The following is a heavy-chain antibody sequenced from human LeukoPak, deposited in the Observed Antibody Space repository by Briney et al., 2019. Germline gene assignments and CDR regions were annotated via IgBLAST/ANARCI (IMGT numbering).Heavy chain of an antibody. CDR3: ARHSGRGYSYGFNY. CDR2: IYYSGST. J-gene: IGHJ4*02. V-gene: IGHV4-34*01. Sequence: SETLSLTCAVYGGSFSGYYWSWIRQPPGRGLEWIGSIYYSGSTYYNPSLKSRVTISVDTSKNQFSLKLSSVTAADTAVYYCARHSGRGYSYGFNYWGQGTLVTVSS. D-gene: IGHD5-18*01. CDR1: GGSFSGYY.